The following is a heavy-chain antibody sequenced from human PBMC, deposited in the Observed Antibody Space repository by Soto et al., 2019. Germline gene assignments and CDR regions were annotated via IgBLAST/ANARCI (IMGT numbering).Heavy chain of an antibody. J-gene: IGHJ3*02. CDR2: IYSGGST. D-gene: IGHD2-2*01. CDR3: ARSTSSDAFDI. V-gene: IGHV3-53*01. Sequence: EVQLVESGGGLIHPGGSLRLSCAASGFTVSSNYMSWVRQAPGKGLEWVSVIYSGGSTYYADSVKGRFTISRDNSKNTLYLQMNSLRAEDTAVYYCARSTSSDAFDIWGQGTMVTVSS. CDR1: GFTVSSNY.